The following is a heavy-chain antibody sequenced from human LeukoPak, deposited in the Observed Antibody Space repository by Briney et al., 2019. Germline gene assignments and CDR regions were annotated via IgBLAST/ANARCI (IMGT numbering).Heavy chain of an antibody. CDR2: IYPGDSDT. J-gene: IGHJ6*02. CDR1: GYSFTSYW. Sequence: GESLKISCKGSGYSFTSYWIGWVRQMPGKGLEWMGIIYPGDSDTRYSPSFQGQVTISADKSIGTAYLQWSSLKASDTAMYYCARRRSLTYYGMDVWGQGTTVTVSS. D-gene: IGHD4/OR15-4a*01. V-gene: IGHV5-51*01. CDR3: ARRRSLTYYGMDV.